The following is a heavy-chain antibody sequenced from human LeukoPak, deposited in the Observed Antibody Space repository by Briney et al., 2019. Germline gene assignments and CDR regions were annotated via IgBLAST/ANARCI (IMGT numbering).Heavy chain of an antibody. J-gene: IGHJ5*02. CDR1: GYTFTSYG. CDR2: ISAYNGNT. CDR3: ASYLWFGELVFDP. Sequence: SVKVSCKASGYTFTSYGISWVRQAPGQGPEWMGWISAYNGNTNYAQKLQGRVTMTTDTSTSTAYMELRSLRSDDTAVYYCASYLWFGELVFDPWGQGTLVTVSS. V-gene: IGHV1-18*01. D-gene: IGHD3-10*01.